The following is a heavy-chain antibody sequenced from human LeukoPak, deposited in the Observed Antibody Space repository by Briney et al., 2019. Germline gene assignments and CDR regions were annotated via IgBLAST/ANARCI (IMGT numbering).Heavy chain of an antibody. D-gene: IGHD2-21*01. CDR2: IYYSGST. CDR3: ARGPPVEVAVFDY. Sequence: PSETLSLTCTVSGGSISSYYWSWIRQSPGKGLEWIGYIYYSGSTNYNPSLKSRVTISVDTSKNQFSLELSSVTAADTAVYYCARGPPVEVAVFDYWGQGTLVTVSS. CDR1: GGSISSYY. V-gene: IGHV4-59*01. J-gene: IGHJ4*02.